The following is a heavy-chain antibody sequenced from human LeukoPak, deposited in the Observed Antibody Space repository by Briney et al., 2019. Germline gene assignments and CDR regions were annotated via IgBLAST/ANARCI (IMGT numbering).Heavy chain of an antibody. Sequence: SETLSLTCTVSGGSISSSSYYWGWIRQPPGKGLEWIGSIYYSGSTYYNPSLKSRVTISVDTSKNQFSLKLTSVTTADTAVYYCARGCSSGTCPFDIWGQGTLVTVSS. V-gene: IGHV4-39*07. D-gene: IGHD2-15*01. CDR1: GGSISSSSYY. CDR3: ARGCSSGTCPFDI. J-gene: IGHJ4*02. CDR2: IYYSGST.